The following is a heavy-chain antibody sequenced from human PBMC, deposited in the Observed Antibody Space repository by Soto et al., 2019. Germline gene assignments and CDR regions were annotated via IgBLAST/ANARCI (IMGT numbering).Heavy chain of an antibody. V-gene: IGHV1-58*01. J-gene: IGHJ4*02. CDR1: GFTFNSSA. Sequence: GASVKVSCKASGFTFNSSAVQWVRQARGQRLEWIGWIVVGSGNTNYAQKFQERVTITRDMSTSTAYMELSSLKASDTAMYYCAVHGDTAMVPIDYWGQGTLVTVSS. CDR2: IVVGSGNT. CDR3: AVHGDTAMVPIDY. D-gene: IGHD5-18*01.